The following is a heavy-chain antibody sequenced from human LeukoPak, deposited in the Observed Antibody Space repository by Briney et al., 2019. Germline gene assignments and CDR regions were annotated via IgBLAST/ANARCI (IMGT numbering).Heavy chain of an antibody. CDR3: ARGRGLGEFAVASFDS. J-gene: IGHJ4*02. V-gene: IGHV3-74*01. CDR2: LYSDGRSL. Sequence: EGSLRLSCAGSGFSFTGYWMHWVRQTPGKALVWISRLYSDGRSLTYADSVKGRFTISRDNAKNMLYLQMNSLRADDTGVYHCARGRGLGEFAVASFDSWGRGTLVTVSS. CDR1: GFSFTGYW. D-gene: IGHD6-19*01.